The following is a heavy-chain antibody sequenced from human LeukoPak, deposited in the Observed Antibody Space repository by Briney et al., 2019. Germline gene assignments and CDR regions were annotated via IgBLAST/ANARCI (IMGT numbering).Heavy chain of an antibody. CDR2: FDPEDGET. Sequence: ASVKVSCKASGYTFTSYGISWVRQAPGQGLEWMGGFDPEDGETIYAQKFQGRVTMTEDTSTDTAYMELSSLRSEDTAVYYCATDFLLAIKQIWGQGTMVTVSS. CDR1: GYTFTSYG. CDR3: ATDFLLAIKQI. V-gene: IGHV1-24*01. J-gene: IGHJ3*02. D-gene: IGHD2-15*01.